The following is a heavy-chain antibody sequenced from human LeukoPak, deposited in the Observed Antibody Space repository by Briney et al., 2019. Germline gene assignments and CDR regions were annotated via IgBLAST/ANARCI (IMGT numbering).Heavy chain of an antibody. D-gene: IGHD3-3*01. CDR2: ISARGIST. CDR3: AKSFDFSNGHSPILTPFDS. Sequence: GGSLRLSCAASGFTFTSSAMSWVRQAPGKGLEWVSSISARGISTYYADSVKGRFTISRDNSKNTLYLQMNSLRGDDIGVYYCAKSFDFSNGHSPILTPFDSWGQGTLVSVSS. V-gene: IGHV3-23*01. CDR1: GFTFTSSA. J-gene: IGHJ4*02.